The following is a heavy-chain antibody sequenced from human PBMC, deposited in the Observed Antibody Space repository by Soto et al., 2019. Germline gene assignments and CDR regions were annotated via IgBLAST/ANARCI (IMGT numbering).Heavy chain of an antibody. CDR1: GFTFSSYG. D-gene: IGHD2-21*01. J-gene: IGHJ6*02. CDR3: ARGPNRVVKALSGMDV. CDR2: IWYDGSNK. V-gene: IGHV3-33*01. Sequence: GGSLRLSCAASGFTFSSYGMHWVRQAPGKGLEWVAVIWYDGSNKYYADSVKGRFTISRDNSKNTLYLQMNSLRAEDTAVYYCARGPNRVVKALSGMDVWGQGTTVTVSS.